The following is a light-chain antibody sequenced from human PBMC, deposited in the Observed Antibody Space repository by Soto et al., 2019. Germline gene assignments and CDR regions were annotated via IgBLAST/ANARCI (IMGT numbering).Light chain of an antibody. Sequence: DIQMTQSPSSVSASVGDRVTITCRASQGISIWLAWYQHKPGKAPKLLIYAASSLKTGVPSRFSGSGSGREFTLTISSLQPEDFATYYCQQYYSYPQTFGQGTKVEIK. CDR1: QGISIW. J-gene: IGKJ1*01. V-gene: IGKV1-12*01. CDR2: AAS. CDR3: QQYYSYPQT.